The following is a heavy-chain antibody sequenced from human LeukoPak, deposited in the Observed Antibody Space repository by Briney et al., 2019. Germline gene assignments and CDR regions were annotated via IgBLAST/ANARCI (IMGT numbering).Heavy chain of an antibody. CDR1: GDSMSDYF. CDR3: ARVTGYVIEDNFDY. J-gene: IGHJ4*02. V-gene: IGHV4-59*01. D-gene: IGHD2-15*01. CDR2: IYYSGST. Sequence: SETLSLTCTVSGDSMSDYFWTWIRQPPGKGLEWIGYIYYSGSTNYNPSLKSRVTISVDTSKNQFSLKLRSVTAADTAVYYCARVTGYVIEDNFDYWGQGTLVTVSS.